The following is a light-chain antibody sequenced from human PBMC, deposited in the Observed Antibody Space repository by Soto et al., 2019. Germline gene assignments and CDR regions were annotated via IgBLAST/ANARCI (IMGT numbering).Light chain of an antibody. Sequence: DIVMTQSPDSLAVSLGERATINCKSSQSVLYNSNNKTYLAWYQQKPGQPPKLLFYWASARESGVPDRFSGSGSGTDFTLTISSLQAEDVAMYHCQQYYVIPATVGGGNKVEIK. CDR3: QQYYVIPAT. CDR2: WAS. CDR1: QSVLYNSNNKTY. J-gene: IGKJ4*01. V-gene: IGKV4-1*01.